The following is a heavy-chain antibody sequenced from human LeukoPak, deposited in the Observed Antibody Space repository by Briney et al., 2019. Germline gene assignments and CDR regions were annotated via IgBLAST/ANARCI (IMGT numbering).Heavy chain of an antibody. CDR2: MNPNNGNT. Sequence: ASVTVSFTASGYTFTSNDINWVRQGTGQGLEWMGWMNPNNGNTGYAQKFQGRVTMTRNTSINTAYMELSSLRSEDTAVYYCARAYCTGGICYGFDYWGQGTLVTVSS. D-gene: IGHD2-15*01. V-gene: IGHV1-8*01. CDR3: ARAYCTGGICYGFDY. CDR1: GYTFTSND. J-gene: IGHJ4*02.